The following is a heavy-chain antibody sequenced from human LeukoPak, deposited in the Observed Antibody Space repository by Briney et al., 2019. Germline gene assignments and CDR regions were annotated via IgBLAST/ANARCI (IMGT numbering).Heavy chain of an antibody. CDR1: GFTFSKYW. Sequence: PGGSLRLSCAASGFTFSKYWTLWVPHAPGKGVESVSRINTDGTVTTYADSVKGRFTVSRDNADNTMFLQMNSVRDEDTAVYYCATKQWLAPPPDSWGQGTPVTVSS. D-gene: IGHD6-19*01. CDR3: ATKQWLAPPPDS. J-gene: IGHJ4*02. V-gene: IGHV3-74*01. CDR2: INTDGTVT.